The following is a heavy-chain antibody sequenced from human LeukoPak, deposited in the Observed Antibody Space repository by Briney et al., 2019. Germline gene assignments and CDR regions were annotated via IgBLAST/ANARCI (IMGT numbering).Heavy chain of an antibody. J-gene: IGHJ4*02. V-gene: IGHV3-23*01. CDR2: ISGSGGNT. CDR1: GFTVSGNY. Sequence: PGGSLRLSCAVSGFTVSGNYMSWVRQAPGKGLEWVSGISGSGGNTYYADSVKGRFTISRDNSKNTLYLQINSLRAEDTAVYYCAKGVIVPTIILFDYWGQGTLVTVSS. CDR3: AKGVIVPTIILFDY. D-gene: IGHD5-12*01.